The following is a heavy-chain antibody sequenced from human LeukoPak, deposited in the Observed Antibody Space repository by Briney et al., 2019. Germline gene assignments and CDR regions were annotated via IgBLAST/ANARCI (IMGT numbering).Heavy chain of an antibody. CDR2: IYFSGST. CDR3: GRLRSTWGMDV. CDR1: GGSISSYY. V-gene: IGHV4-39*01. Sequence: SETLSLTCTVSGGSISSYYWGWIRQPPGKGLEWIGAIYFSGSTYYGSSLKSRVTISVDTSKNQFSLKLSSVTAADTSVYYCGRLRSTWGMDVWGQGTTVTVSS. J-gene: IGHJ6*02.